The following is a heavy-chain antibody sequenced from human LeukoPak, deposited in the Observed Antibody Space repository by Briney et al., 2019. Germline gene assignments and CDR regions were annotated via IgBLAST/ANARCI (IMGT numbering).Heavy chain of an antibody. CDR2: IYYSGST. J-gene: IGHJ6*03. CDR3: ASSSYSSGWYGPGYYYYMDV. V-gene: IGHV4-59*01. D-gene: IGHD6-19*01. Sequence: ETLSLTCTVSGGSISSYYWSWIRQPPGKGLEWIGYIYYSGSTNYNPSLKSRVTISVDTSKNQFSLKLSSVTAADTAVYYCASSSYSSGWYGPGYYYYMDVWGKETTVTVSS. CDR1: GGSISSYY.